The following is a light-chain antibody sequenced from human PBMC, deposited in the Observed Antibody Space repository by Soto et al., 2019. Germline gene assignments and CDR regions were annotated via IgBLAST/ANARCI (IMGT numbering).Light chain of an antibody. CDR3: QQSYTTLLS. J-gene: IGKJ4*01. V-gene: IGKV1-39*01. CDR1: QSVGIY. CDR2: AAS. Sequence: DIQMTQSPSSLSASVGDRVTITCRASQSVGIYLNWYQQKPGKAPKLLIFAASSLQSGVPSRFSGSGSGTEFTLTITYLQPEDFATYHCQQSYTTLLSFGGGTKVEMK.